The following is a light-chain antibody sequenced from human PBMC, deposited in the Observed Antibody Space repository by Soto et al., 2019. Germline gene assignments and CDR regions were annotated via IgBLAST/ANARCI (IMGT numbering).Light chain of an antibody. CDR3: LQTLQPIFS. CDR2: EVS. J-gene: IGKJ3*01. Sequence: IVMTQTPLSLSVTPGQPATISCRSSQSLLHTDGKTYLHWYVQKPGQTPRLLIYEVSSPFSGVPDRFSGSGSKTDFKLKISRVEADDVGVYYCLQTLQPIFSFGPGTKV. CDR1: QSLLHTDGKTY. V-gene: IGKV2D-29*01.